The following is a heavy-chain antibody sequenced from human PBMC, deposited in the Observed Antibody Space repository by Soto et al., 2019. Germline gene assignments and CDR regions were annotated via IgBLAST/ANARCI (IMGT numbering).Heavy chain of an antibody. D-gene: IGHD3-10*01. CDR1: GFTFSNYW. V-gene: IGHV3-74*01. CDR2: LNTGGRKT. Sequence: DVELVESGGGLVQRGGSRRLSCVASGFTFSNYWMHWVRQAPEKGLVRVSRLNTGGRKTSYADSVKGRFTFSRDNAENTLYLQMNSRKDEDTAVYYSARGDYYGSGSYLYWGQGMMVTVSS. J-gene: IGHJ4*02. CDR3: ARGDYYGSGSYLY.